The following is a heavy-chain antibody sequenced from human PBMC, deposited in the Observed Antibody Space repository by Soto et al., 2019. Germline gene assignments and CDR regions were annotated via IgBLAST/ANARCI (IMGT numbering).Heavy chain of an antibody. CDR1: GYTFTSYG. V-gene: IGHV1-18*01. Sequence: ASVKVSCKASGYTFTSYGISWVRQAPGQGLEWMGWISAYNGNTNYAQKLQGRVTMTTDTSTSTAYMELRSLRSDDTAVYYCARVSADYDILPFDYWGQGTLVTVSS. D-gene: IGHD3-9*01. J-gene: IGHJ4*02. CDR3: ARVSADYDILPFDY. CDR2: ISAYNGNT.